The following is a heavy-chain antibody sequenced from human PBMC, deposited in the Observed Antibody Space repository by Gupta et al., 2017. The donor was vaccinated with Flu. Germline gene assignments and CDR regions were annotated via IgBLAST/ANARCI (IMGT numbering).Heavy chain of an antibody. CDR2: ISGSGGST. CDR3: AKDTFQAGTGTDC. V-gene: IGHV3-23*01. Sequence: EVQLLESGGGLVQPGGSLRLSCAASGFTFSRYAMSWVRQAPGKGLEWVSVISGSGGSTYYADSVKGRFTISRDKSKNTLYLQMNSLRAEDTAVYYCAKDTFQAGTGTDCWGQGTMVTVSS. J-gene: IGHJ4*02. D-gene: IGHD6-19*01. CDR1: GFTFSRYA.